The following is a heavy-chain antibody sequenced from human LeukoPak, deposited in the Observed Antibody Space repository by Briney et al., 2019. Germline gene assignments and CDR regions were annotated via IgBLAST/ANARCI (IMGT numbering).Heavy chain of an antibody. Sequence: GGSLRLSCAASGFTFSSYWMSWVRQAPGKGLEWVANIKQDGSEKYYVDSVKGRFTISRDNAKNTLYLQMNSLRAEDTAVYYCARETYSSGWYSDYWGQGTLVTVSS. D-gene: IGHD6-19*01. CDR2: IKQDGSEK. J-gene: IGHJ4*02. CDR3: ARETYSSGWYSDY. V-gene: IGHV3-7*01. CDR1: GFTFSSYW.